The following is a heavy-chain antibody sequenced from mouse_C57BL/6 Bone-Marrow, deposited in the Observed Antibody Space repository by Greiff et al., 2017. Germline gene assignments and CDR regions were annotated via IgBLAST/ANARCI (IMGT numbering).Heavy chain of an antibody. V-gene: IGHV1-4*01. J-gene: IGHJ2*01. CDR1: GYTFTSYS. D-gene: IGHD2-2*01. CDR3: ASNYVYLLFDY. CDR2: INPSCGYT. Sequence: VKLQESGAELARPGASVKMSCKASGYTFTSYSMHWVKQRPGQGLEWIGYINPSCGYTKYNQKFKDKATLTADKSSSTAYMQLSSLTSEDSAVYYCASNYVYLLFDYWGQGTTLTVSS.